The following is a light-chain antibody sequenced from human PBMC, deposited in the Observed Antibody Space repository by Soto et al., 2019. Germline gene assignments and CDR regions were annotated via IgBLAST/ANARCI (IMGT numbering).Light chain of an antibody. Sequence: QSLLTQPASVSGSPGQSITISCTGNNSYIGAYNFVSWYQQRPGKAPKLMLYDVNIRPSGVSNRFSGSKSGNTASLTISGLQAEDEADYYCTSWTTSTTMIFGGGTKVTVL. J-gene: IGLJ2*01. V-gene: IGLV2-14*03. CDR2: DVN. CDR3: TSWTTSTTMI. CDR1: NSYIGAYNF.